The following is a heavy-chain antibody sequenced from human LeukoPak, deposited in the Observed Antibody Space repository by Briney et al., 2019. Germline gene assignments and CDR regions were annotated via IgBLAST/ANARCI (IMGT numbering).Heavy chain of an antibody. J-gene: IGHJ4*02. Sequence: SSETLSLTCTVSGGSISSYYWSGIRQPPGKGLEWIGYIYYSGSTNYNPSLKSRVTISVDTSKNQFSLKLSSVTAVDTAVYYCASSMYSSSSPDYWGQGTLVTVSS. D-gene: IGHD6-6*01. CDR1: GGSISSYY. V-gene: IGHV4-59*01. CDR2: IYYSGST. CDR3: ASSMYSSSSPDY.